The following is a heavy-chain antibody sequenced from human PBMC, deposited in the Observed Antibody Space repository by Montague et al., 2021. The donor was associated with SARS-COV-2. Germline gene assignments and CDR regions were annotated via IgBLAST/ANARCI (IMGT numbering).Heavy chain of an antibody. V-gene: IGHV4-39*01. Sequence: SETLSLTCTVSGDSTSCTTCYWGWIRQAPGKGLDWIGTIYNSGTTYYNPSLKSRLTISIDTSKNQFSLKLTSVTAADTAVYYCARHRNYGDHSLDNWFHPWGQGTLVTVSS. D-gene: IGHD4-17*01. J-gene: IGHJ5*02. CDR3: ARHRNYGDHSLDNWFHP. CDR2: IYNSGTT. CDR1: GDSTSCTTCY.